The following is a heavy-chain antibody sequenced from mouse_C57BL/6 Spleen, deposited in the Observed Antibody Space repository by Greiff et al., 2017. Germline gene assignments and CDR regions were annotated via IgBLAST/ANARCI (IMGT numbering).Heavy chain of an antibody. V-gene: IGHV1-55*01. Sequence: QVQLQQPGAELVKPGASVKMSCKASGYTFTSYWLTWVKQRPGQGLEWIGDIYPGSGSTNYNEKFKSKAPLTVDTSASTAYMQRSSLTSEDAAVDYCARPPLLRSRDFDVWGTGTTVTVSS. CDR3: ARPPLLRSRDFDV. CDR1: GYTFTSYW. CDR2: IYPGSGST. J-gene: IGHJ1*03. D-gene: IGHD1-1*01.